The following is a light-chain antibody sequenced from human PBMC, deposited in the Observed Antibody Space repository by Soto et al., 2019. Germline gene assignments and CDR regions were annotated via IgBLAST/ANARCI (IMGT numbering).Light chain of an antibody. CDR2: GAS. V-gene: IGKV3-20*01. J-gene: IGKJ1*01. CDR1: ESVSSSF. Sequence: EIVMTQSPATLSVSPGERATLSCRASESVSSSFLAWYQQKPGQAPRLLIYGASNRATGIPDRFSGSGSGTDFTLTISRLEAEDFAVYYCQQYVTSPWAFGQGTKVDI. CDR3: QQYVTSPWA.